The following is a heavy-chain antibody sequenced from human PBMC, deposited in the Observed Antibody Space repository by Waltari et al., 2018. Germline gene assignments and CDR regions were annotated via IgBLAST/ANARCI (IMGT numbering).Heavy chain of an antibody. J-gene: IGHJ5*02. Sequence: EVQLLESGGGLVQPGGSLRLSCAASGFTFSSYAMSWVRQAPGKGLEWVSVIYSGGGTYYADSVKGRFTISRDNSKNTLYLQMNSLRAEDTAVYYCAKDRRDWFDPWGQGTLVTVSS. CDR1: GFTFSSYA. V-gene: IGHV3-23*03. CDR3: AKDRRDWFDP. CDR2: IYSGGGT.